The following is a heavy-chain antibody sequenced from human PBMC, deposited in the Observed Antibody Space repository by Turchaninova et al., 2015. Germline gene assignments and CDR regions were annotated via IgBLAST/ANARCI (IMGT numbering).Heavy chain of an antibody. J-gene: IGHJ4*02. Sequence: QVQLVQSGAEVKRPGSSVKVSCQASGGTFSRYAISWVRQAPGQGREWMGGIIPIFGTANYAQKFQGRVTITADESTSTAYRELSSLRSEDTAVYYCARGDYGGNAAPFDYWGQGTLVTVSS. V-gene: IGHV1-69*01. CDR3: ARGDYGGNAAPFDY. CDR1: GGTFSRYA. D-gene: IGHD4-23*01. CDR2: IIPIFGTA.